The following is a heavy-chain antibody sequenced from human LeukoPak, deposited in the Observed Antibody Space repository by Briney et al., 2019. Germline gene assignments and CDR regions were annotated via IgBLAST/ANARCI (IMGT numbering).Heavy chain of an antibody. D-gene: IGHD6-13*01. V-gene: IGHV3-30*19. Sequence: SGGSLRLSCAASGFTFSSYGMHWVRQAPGKGLEWVAVISYDGSNKYYADSVKGRFTISRDNSKNTLYLQMNSLRAEDTAVYYCAKDSGSSFDYWGQGTLVTVSS. CDR2: ISYDGSNK. CDR1: GFTFSSYG. CDR3: AKDSGSSFDY. J-gene: IGHJ4*02.